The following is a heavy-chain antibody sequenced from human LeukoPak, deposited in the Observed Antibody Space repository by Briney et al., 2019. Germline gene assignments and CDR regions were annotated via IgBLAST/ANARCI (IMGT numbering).Heavy chain of an antibody. CDR1: GGSISSSSYY. D-gene: IGHD3-10*01. CDR3: ARHPMVRGVPYYYYMDV. J-gene: IGHJ6*03. V-gene: IGHV4-39*01. Sequence: SETLSLTCTVSGGSISSSSYYWGWIRQSPGKGLEWIGSIYYSGSTYYNPSLKSRVTISVDTSKNQFSLKLSSVTAADTAVYYCARHPMVRGVPYYYYMDVWGKGTTVTVSS. CDR2: IYYSGST.